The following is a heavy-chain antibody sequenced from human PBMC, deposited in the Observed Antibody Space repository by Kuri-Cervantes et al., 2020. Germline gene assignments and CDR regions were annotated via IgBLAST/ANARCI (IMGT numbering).Heavy chain of an antibody. V-gene: IGHV1-3*01. D-gene: IGHD3-10*01. J-gene: IGHJ5*02. CDR2: INAGNGNT. CDR1: GYTFTGYY. CDR3: ARVRGVYNWFDP. Sequence: ASVKVSCKASGYTFTGYYMHWVRQAPGQRLEWMGWINAGNGNTKYSQKFQGRVTITRDTSASTAYMELSSLRSEDTAVYYCARVRGVYNWFDPWGQGTLVTVSS.